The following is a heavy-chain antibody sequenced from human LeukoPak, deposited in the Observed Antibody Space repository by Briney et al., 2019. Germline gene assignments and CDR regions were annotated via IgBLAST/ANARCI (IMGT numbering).Heavy chain of an antibody. CDR1: GYTFTGYY. V-gene: IGHV1-2*02. CDR2: INPNSGGT. CDR3: ERDRASGYDMDY. D-gene: IGHD5-12*01. Sequence: ASVKVSCKASGYTFTGYYMHWVRQAPGQGLEWMGWINPNSGGTNYAQKFQGRVTMTRDTSISTAYMELSRLRSDDTAVYYCERDRASGYDMDYWGQGTLVTVSS. J-gene: IGHJ4*02.